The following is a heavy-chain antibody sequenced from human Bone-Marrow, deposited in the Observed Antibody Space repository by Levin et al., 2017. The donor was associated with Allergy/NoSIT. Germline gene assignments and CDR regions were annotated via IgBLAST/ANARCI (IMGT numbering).Heavy chain of an antibody. V-gene: IGHV3-23*01. CDR2: ISGSGSTT. J-gene: IGHJ4*02. CDR3: AREGSWSSTWLGNYYFDC. D-gene: IGHD6-13*01. CDR1: GSIFSTFA. Sequence: GESLKISCAASGSIFSTFAMSWVRQAPGKGLEWVSAISGSGSTTYYADSVKGRFTISRDNSKNTLYLQMNSLRAEDTAVYYCAREGSWSSTWLGNYYFDCWGQGTLVTVSS.